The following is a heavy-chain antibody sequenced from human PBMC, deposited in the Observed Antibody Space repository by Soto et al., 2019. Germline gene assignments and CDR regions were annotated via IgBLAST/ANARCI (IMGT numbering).Heavy chain of an antibody. CDR3: ARRTSYDSSGYYCY. V-gene: IGHV3-21*01. J-gene: IGHJ4*02. CDR2: ISSISSYI. D-gene: IGHD3-22*01. CDR1: GFTFSSYS. Sequence: EVQLVESGGGLVKPGGSLRLYCAASGFTFSSYSRNGVLQATGKGREWVSSISSISSYIYYADSVKGRFTISRDNAKNSLYLQMNSLRAEDTAVYYCARRTSYDSSGYYCYWGQGTLVTVSS.